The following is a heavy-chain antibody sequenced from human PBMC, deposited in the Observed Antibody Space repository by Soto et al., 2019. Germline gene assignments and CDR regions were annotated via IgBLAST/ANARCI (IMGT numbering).Heavy chain of an antibody. CDR2: IWYDGIRK. J-gene: IGHJ5*02. Sequence: QVQLVESGGGVIQPGRSLRLSCEVSGFSLSGYGIHWVRQAPGKGLEWVAVIWYDGIRKNYGDSVRGRFTVSRDSSENMVYLQMDSLKVEDTALYYCARDVDTTSHFNRFDPWGQGVMVSVSS. CDR3: ARDVDTTSHFNRFDP. CDR1: GFSLSGYG. D-gene: IGHD5-18*01. V-gene: IGHV3-33*01.